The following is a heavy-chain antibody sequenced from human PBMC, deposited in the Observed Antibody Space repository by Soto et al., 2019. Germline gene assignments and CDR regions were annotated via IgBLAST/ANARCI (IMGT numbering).Heavy chain of an antibody. CDR1: GGSIKSGDHY. V-gene: IGHV4-31*03. Sequence: QVHLQESGPGLVKPSQILSLTCTVSGGSIKSGDHYWNWIRQYPGKGLEWIGYIFYSGSTYYNPSLKSRLTISADISKNQFSPKLSSVTAADTAIYYCARDQYYLGNMDVWGQGTTVIVSS. D-gene: IGHD3-10*01. J-gene: IGHJ6*02. CDR2: IFYSGST. CDR3: ARDQYYLGNMDV.